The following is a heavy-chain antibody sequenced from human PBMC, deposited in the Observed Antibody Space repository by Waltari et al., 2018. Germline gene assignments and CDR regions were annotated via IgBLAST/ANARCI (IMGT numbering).Heavy chain of an antibody. Sequence: QLQLQESGPSLVRPSETLSLICRVSGVSITINRHYWAWIRQSPGQGLEWIGTVSYSGTTYISPSLKSRVSVSRDTSKNQVSLILGSVTAADMAVYYCATYIGASVGTAAFDVWGQGTMVTVSS. CDR3: ATYIGASVGTAAFDV. D-gene: IGHD5-12*01. CDR2: VSYSGTT. V-gene: IGHV4-39*01. J-gene: IGHJ3*01. CDR1: GVSITINRHY.